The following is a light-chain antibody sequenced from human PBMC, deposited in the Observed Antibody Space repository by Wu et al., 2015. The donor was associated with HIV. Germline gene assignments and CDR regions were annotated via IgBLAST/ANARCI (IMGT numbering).Light chain of an antibody. J-gene: IGKJ3*01. CDR1: QSVSSN. V-gene: IGKV3-15*01. CDR2: GAS. CDR3: QHYNNWPPSVT. Sequence: EVVMTQSPATLSVSPGERATLSCRASQSVSSNLAWYQQKPGQAPRLLIYGASTRATGIPARFSGSGSGTEFTLTISSLQPEDFAAYYCQHYNNWPPSVTFGPGTKVDL.